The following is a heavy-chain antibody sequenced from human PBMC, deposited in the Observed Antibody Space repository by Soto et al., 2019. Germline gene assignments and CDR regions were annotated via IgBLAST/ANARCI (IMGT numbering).Heavy chain of an antibody. CDR1: GFTFSSYS. Sequence: GGSLRLSCAASGFTFSSYSMNWVRQAPGKGLEWVSSISSSSSYIYYADSVKGRFTISRDNAKNSLYLQMNSLRAEDTAVYYCARDLQQSPEKNWFDPWGQGTLVTVSS. CDR3: ARDLQQSPEKNWFDP. CDR2: ISSSSSYI. J-gene: IGHJ5*02. V-gene: IGHV3-21*01. D-gene: IGHD6-13*01.